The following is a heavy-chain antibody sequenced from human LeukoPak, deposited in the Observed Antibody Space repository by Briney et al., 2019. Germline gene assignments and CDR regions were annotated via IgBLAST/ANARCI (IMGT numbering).Heavy chain of an antibody. CDR2: IWYDGSNK. CDR1: GFTFRSYG. J-gene: IGHJ4*02. CDR3: ASTSGWYEPIDY. V-gene: IGHV3-33*01. Sequence: PGGSLRLAWAASGFTFRSYGMHWVRQAPGKGLEWVAVIWYDGSNKYYADSVKGRFTISRDNSKNTLYLQMNSLRAEDTAVYYCASTSGWYEPIDYWGQGTLVTVSS. D-gene: IGHD6-19*01.